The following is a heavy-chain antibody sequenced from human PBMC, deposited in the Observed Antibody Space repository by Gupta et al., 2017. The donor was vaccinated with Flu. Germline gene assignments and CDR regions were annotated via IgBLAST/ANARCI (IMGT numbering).Heavy chain of an antibody. CDR2: VSYDGVNA. V-gene: IGHV3-30-3*01. D-gene: IGHD1-1*01. Sequence: VRQAPGKGLEWLAVVSYDGVNAYYADSVKGRFTVSRDNSKNTVYLQITRLTPEDTAVFYCARDPVEPENYYYYYMDVWGKETTVTVSS. CDR3: ARDPVEPENYYYYYMDV. J-gene: IGHJ6*03.